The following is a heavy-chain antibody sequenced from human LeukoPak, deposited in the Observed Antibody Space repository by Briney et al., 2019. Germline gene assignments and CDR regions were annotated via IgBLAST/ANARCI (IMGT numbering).Heavy chain of an antibody. J-gene: IGHJ4*02. CDR1: GASISGGTYY. Sequence: SETLSLTCSVSGASISGGTYYWGWIRQPPGKGREGIGSIYYTGSTYDNPSLKSHVTIPVDTSKTQFSLKLSSVTAADTAVYYCARRGGSGRAFDYWGQGTLVTVSS. CDR2: IYYTGST. CDR3: ARRGGSGRAFDY. D-gene: IGHD1-26*01. V-gene: IGHV4-39*01.